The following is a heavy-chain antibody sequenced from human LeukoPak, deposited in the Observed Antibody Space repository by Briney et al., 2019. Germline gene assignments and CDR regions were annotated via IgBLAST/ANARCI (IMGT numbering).Heavy chain of an antibody. J-gene: IGHJ3*02. CDR1: GGTFSSYA. D-gene: IGHD1-26*01. V-gene: IGHV1-69*01. CDR3: ARAPYSGSYYAFDI. Sequence: GSSVTVSCKASGGTFSSYAISWVRQAPGQGLEWVGGIIPIFGTANYAQKFQGRVTITADESTSTAYMELSSLRSEDTAVYYCARAPYSGSYYAFDIWGQGTMVTVSS. CDR2: IIPIFGTA.